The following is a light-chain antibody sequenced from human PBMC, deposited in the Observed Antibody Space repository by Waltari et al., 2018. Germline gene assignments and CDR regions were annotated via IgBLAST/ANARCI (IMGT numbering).Light chain of an antibody. CDR3: QRRSNWPPTLT. CDR2: DAS. J-gene: IGKJ4*01. Sequence: EIVLTQSPATLYLSPGERTTLSCRASQTINNYLAWYQQRPGQAPRLLIYDASTRATGIPARFSGSGSGTDFTLTISSLEPEDFAIYYCQRRSNWPPTLTFGGGTKVEIK. V-gene: IGKV3-11*01. CDR1: QTINNY.